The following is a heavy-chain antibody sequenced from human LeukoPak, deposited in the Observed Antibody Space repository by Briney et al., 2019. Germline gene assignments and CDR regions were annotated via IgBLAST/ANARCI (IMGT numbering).Heavy chain of an antibody. CDR3: ARDPRVDTAMLAFDI. J-gene: IGHJ3*02. CDR2: IIPICGTA. D-gene: IGHD5-18*01. V-gene: IGHV1-69*13. Sequence: ASVKVSCKASGGTFSSYAISWVRQAPGQGLEWMGGIIPICGTANYAQKFQGRVTITADESTSTAYMELSSLRSEDTAVYYCARDPRVDTAMLAFDIWGQGTMVTVSS. CDR1: GGTFSSYA.